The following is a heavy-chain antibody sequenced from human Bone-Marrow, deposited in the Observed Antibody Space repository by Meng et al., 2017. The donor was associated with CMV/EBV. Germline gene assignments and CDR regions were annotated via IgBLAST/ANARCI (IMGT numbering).Heavy chain of an antibody. CDR3: VRHLVGATTAFDY. Sequence: ASVKVSCKASGGTFSSYAISWVRQAPGQGLEWMGWIDPNSGDTNYAQKFQGRLTMTRDTSISTVYMDLSSLESDDTALYYCVRHLVGATTAFDYWGQGTLVTVSS. V-gene: IGHV1-2*02. J-gene: IGHJ4*02. CDR1: GGTFSSYA. D-gene: IGHD1-26*01. CDR2: IDPNSGDT.